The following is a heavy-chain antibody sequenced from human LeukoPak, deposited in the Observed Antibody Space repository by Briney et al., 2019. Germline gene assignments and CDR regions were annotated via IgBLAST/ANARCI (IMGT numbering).Heavy chain of an antibody. J-gene: IGHJ4*02. CDR1: GFTFSSYG. V-gene: IGHV3-23*01. Sequence: QSGGSLRLSCAASGFTFSSYGMSWVRQAPGKGLEWVSAISGSGGSTYYADSVKGRFTISRDNAKNSLYLQMNSLRAEDTAVYYCARDGPYYYDSSGYYPRGSGFDYWGQGTLVTVSS. CDR2: ISGSGGST. CDR3: ARDGPYYYDSSGYYPRGSGFDY. D-gene: IGHD3-22*01.